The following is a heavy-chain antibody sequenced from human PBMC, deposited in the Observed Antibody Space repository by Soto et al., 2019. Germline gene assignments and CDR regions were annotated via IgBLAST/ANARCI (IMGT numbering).Heavy chain of an antibody. CDR3: ARVDTSLFEGGEWFDP. CDR1: GDTVSNFA. J-gene: IGHJ5*02. Sequence: QVQLVQSGAEVKKPGSSVKVSCKASGDTVSNFAIIWVRQAPGQGLEWMGGIIPTFGTSDDAQSFQGRVSITADESTHTAYMELYHLRSEDTAIYFCARVDTSLFEGGEWFDPWGQGTLITVSS. D-gene: IGHD5-18*01. V-gene: IGHV1-69*01. CDR2: IIPTFGTS.